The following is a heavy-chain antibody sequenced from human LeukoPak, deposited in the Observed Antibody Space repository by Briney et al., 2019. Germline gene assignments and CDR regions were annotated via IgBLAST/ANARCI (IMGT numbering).Heavy chain of an antibody. CDR1: GFIFSNYG. Sequence: PGGSLRLSCAASGFIFSNYGMHWVRQAPGKGLEWVAFIRYDGTEEHYAESVKGRFTISRDNSKNTLYLQMNSLRAEDTAVYYCAKHAPKIEMATTFDYWGQGTLVTVSS. D-gene: IGHD5-24*01. J-gene: IGHJ4*02. CDR2: IRYDGTEE. CDR3: AKHAPKIEMATTFDY. V-gene: IGHV3-30*02.